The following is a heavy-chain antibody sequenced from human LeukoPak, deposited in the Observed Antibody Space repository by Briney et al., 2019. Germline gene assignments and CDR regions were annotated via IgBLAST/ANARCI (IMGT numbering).Heavy chain of an antibody. CDR1: GGYISSGGYY. CDR3: ARQHPRSYYYDSSGTHLDY. V-gene: IGHV4-31*03. CDR2: IYYSGST. D-gene: IGHD3-22*01. J-gene: IGHJ4*02. Sequence: SQTLSLTCTVSGGYISSGGYYWSWIRQHPGKGLEWIGYIYYSGSTYYNPSLKSRVTISVDTSKNQFSLKLSSVTAADTAVYYCARQHPRSYYYDSSGTHLDYWGQGTLVTVSS.